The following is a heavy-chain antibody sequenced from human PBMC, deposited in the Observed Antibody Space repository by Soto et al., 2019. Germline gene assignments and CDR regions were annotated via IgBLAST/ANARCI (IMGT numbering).Heavy chain of an antibody. J-gene: IGHJ4*02. CDR2: VIPIFGTA. D-gene: IGHD6-25*01. CDR1: GGTFSSYA. Sequence: QVQLVQSGAEVKKPGSSVKVSCKASGGTFSSYAISWVRQAPGQGLEWMGGVIPIFGTANYAQKFQGRVTITADESTSTAYMGLSSLRSEDTAVYYCARGSSSGAVTPDDYWGQGTLVTVSS. V-gene: IGHV1-69*01. CDR3: ARGSSSGAVTPDDY.